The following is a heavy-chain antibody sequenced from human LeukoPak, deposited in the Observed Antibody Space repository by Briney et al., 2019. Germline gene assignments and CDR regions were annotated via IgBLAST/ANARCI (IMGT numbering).Heavy chain of an antibody. Sequence: SETLSLTCTVSGASISNYYWSWIRQPPGKGLEWIGYIYYSGSTNYNPSLKSRVTISVDTSKNQFSLKLSSVTAADTAVYYCARHPRWDIVVVPAARRQRNWFDPWGQGTLVTVSS. CDR1: GASISNYY. J-gene: IGHJ5*02. CDR3: ARHPRWDIVVVPAARRQRNWFDP. D-gene: IGHD2-2*01. CDR2: IYYSGST. V-gene: IGHV4-59*08.